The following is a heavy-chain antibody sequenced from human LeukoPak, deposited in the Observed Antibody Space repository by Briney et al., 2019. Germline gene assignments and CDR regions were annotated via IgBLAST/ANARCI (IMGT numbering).Heavy chain of an antibody. J-gene: IGHJ4*02. Sequence: SETLSLTCTVSGGSISSSSYYWGWIRQPPGKGLEWIGSIYYSGSTYYNPSLKGRVTISVDTSKNQFSLKLKSVTPADTAIYYCTRDRRDGYNYVDVWGQGTLVTVSS. CDR1: GGSISSSSYY. CDR2: IYYSGST. V-gene: IGHV4-39*07. CDR3: TRDRRDGYNYVDV. D-gene: IGHD5-24*01.